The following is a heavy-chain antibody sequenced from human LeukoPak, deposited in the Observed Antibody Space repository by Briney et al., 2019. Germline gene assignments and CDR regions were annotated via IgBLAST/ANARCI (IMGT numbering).Heavy chain of an antibody. V-gene: IGHV3-49*04. D-gene: IGHD2-2*01. CDR2: IRSKAYGGTT. CDR1: GFTFGDYA. Sequence: GGSLRLSCTASGFTFGDYAMSWVRQAPGKGLEWVGFIRSKAYGGTTEYAASVKGRFTTSRDDSKSIAYPQMNSLKTEDTAVYYCTREDIVVVPAAQVNYYYGMDVWGQGTTVTVSS. J-gene: IGHJ6*02. CDR3: TREDIVVVPAAQVNYYYGMDV.